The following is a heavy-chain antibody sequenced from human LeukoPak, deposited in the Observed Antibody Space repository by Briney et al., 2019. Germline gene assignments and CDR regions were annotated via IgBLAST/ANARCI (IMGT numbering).Heavy chain of an antibody. V-gene: IGHV1-18*01. CDR1: GYTFTNYG. Sequence: ASVTVSCMASGYTFTNYGISWVRQAPGQGLAWMGWISAYNGNTNYAQKLQGRVTMTTDTSTSTAYMELRRLRSDDTAVYYCARDEKSSRGYCSGGSCYYYYGMDVWGQGTTVTVSS. CDR2: ISAYNGNT. CDR3: ARDEKSSRGYCSGGSCYYYYGMDV. J-gene: IGHJ6*02. D-gene: IGHD2-15*01.